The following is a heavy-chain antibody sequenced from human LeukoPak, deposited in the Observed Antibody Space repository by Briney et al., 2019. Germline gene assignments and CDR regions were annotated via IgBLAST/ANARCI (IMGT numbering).Heavy chain of an antibody. V-gene: IGHV3-30*18. Sequence: PGGSLRLSCAASRFTFSSYGMHWVRQAPGKGLEWVAVISYDGSNKYYADSVKGRFTISRDNSKNTLYLQMNSLRAEDTAVYYCAKDEGLDSSGWYGGEGGAADYWGQGTLVTVSS. CDR2: ISYDGSNK. D-gene: IGHD6-19*01. CDR3: AKDEGLDSSGWYGGEGGAADY. J-gene: IGHJ4*02. CDR1: RFTFSSYG.